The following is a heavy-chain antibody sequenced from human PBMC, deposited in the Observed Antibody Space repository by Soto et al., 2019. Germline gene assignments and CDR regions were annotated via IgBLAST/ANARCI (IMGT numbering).Heavy chain of an antibody. Sequence: SQTLSLTCAISVDSVSSNSASWNWIRQSPSRGLEWLGRTYYRSKWYNDYAVSVKSRITINPDTSKNQFSLQLNSVTPEDTAVYYCARTGTTVYAFDIWGQGTMVTVSS. CDR1: VDSVSSNSAS. CDR3: ARTGTTVYAFDI. V-gene: IGHV6-1*01. D-gene: IGHD1-1*01. J-gene: IGHJ3*02. CDR2: TYYRSKWYN.